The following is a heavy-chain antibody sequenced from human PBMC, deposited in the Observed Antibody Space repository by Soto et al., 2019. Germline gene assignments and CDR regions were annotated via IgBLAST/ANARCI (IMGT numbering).Heavy chain of an antibody. Sequence: EVQLLESGGGLVQPGGSLRLSCVGSGFTFINYAMNWVRQTPGMGLEWVSTISVGGDRTFDAATVKGRFTISRDNSKNTLNLQMNRLRADDTAVYYGARKVLGSTSRPSCLYFDLWGRGTLVTVSS. D-gene: IGHD2-2*01. CDR3: ARKVLGSTSRPSCLYFDL. V-gene: IGHV3-23*01. CDR2: ISVGGDRT. J-gene: IGHJ2*01. CDR1: GFTFINYA.